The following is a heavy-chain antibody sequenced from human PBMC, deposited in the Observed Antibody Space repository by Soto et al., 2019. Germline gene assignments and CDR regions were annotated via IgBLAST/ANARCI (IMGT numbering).Heavy chain of an antibody. V-gene: IGHV3-48*03. D-gene: IGHD6-6*01. Sequence: GGSLRLSCAASGFTFSSYEMNWVRQAPGKGLEWVSYISSSGSTIYYADSVKGRFTISRDNAKNSLYLQMNSLRAEDTAVYYCARNGRIAARYYYYGMDVWGQGTTVTVSS. CDR2: ISSSGSTI. J-gene: IGHJ6*02. CDR3: ARNGRIAARYYYYGMDV. CDR1: GFTFSSYE.